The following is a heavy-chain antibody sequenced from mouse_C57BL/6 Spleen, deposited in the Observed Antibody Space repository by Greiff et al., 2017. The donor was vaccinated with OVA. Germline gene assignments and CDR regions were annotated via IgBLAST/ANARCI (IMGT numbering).Heavy chain of an antibody. CDR2: INPNNGGT. Sequence: VQLQQSGPELVKPGASVKMSCKASGYTFTDYNMHWVKQSHGKSLEWIGYINPNNGGTSYNQKFKGKATLTVNKSSSTAYMALRSLTSEDSAVYYCANPPDGDYVGDYWGQGTSVTVSS. D-gene: IGHD2-13*01. CDR3: ANPPDGDYVGDY. J-gene: IGHJ4*01. CDR1: GYTFTDYN. V-gene: IGHV1-22*01.